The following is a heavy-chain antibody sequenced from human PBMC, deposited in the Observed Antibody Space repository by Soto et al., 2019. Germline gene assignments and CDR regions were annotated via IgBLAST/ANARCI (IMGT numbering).Heavy chain of an antibody. Sequence: QVQLVESGGGLVKPGGSLRLSCAASGFTFTNYYMSWIRQAPGKGLEWVSHISNNGSSKYCADSVKGRFTISRDNAKKSRYLQMNSLRAEDTAVYYCAGRYSYFDLWGRGTLVTVSS. V-gene: IGHV3-11*01. CDR1: GFTFTNYY. CDR3: AGRYSYFDL. J-gene: IGHJ2*01. CDR2: ISNNGSSK.